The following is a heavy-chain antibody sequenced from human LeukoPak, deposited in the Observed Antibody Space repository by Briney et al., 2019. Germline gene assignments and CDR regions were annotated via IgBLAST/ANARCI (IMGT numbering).Heavy chain of an antibody. J-gene: IGHJ3*02. D-gene: IGHD3-22*01. CDR2: IYYSGST. CDR1: GGSISSGDYY. V-gene: IGHV4-31*03. CDR3: ARDRVDSSHYSDAFDI. Sequence: PSQTLSLTCTVSGGSISSGDYYWSWIRQHPGKGLEWIGYIYYSGSTYYNPSLKSRLTISVDTSKNQFSLKLSSVTAADTAVYYCARDRVDSSHYSDAFDIWGQGTMVTVSS.